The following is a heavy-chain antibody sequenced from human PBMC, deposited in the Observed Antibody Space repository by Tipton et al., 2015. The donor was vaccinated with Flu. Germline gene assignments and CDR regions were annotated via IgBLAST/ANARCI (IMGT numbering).Heavy chain of an antibody. CDR3: ARGGGDGYNWDY. D-gene: IGHD5-24*01. CDR2: INHSGST. Sequence: LRLSCAVYGGSFSGYYWSWIRQPPGKGLEWIGEINHSGSTNYNPSLKSRVTISVDTSKNQFSLKLSSVTAADTAVYYCARGGGDGYNWDYWGQGTLVTVSS. J-gene: IGHJ4*02. V-gene: IGHV4-34*01. CDR1: GGSFSGYY.